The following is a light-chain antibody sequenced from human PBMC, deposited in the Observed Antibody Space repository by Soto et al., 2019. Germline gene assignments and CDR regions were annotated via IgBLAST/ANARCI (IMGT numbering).Light chain of an antibody. Sequence: IVMTESPATLSVAPLQRACLSCRATHSVSTTVAWYPQKPGQAPRLPVYGASTRATGIPARFSASGAGTDFTLTITSLKSEDFGVYFCQQYKDWPTTFGQGTKVDIK. J-gene: IGKJ1*01. CDR2: GAS. CDR3: QQYKDWPTT. V-gene: IGKV3-15*01. CDR1: HSVSTT.